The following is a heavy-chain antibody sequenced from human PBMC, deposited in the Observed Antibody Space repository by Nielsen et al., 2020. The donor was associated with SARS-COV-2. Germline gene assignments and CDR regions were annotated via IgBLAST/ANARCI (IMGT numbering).Heavy chain of an antibody. CDR3: AKDIVVVPAAMGFDY. Sequence: GESLKISCAASGFTFSSYGMHWVRQAPGKGLEWVAVIWYDGSNKYYADSVKGRFTISRDNAKNSLYLQMNSLRAEDTALYYCAKDIVVVPAAMGFDYWGQGTLVTVSS. CDR2: IWYDGSNK. D-gene: IGHD2-2*01. V-gene: IGHV3-33*03. CDR1: GFTFSSYG. J-gene: IGHJ4*02.